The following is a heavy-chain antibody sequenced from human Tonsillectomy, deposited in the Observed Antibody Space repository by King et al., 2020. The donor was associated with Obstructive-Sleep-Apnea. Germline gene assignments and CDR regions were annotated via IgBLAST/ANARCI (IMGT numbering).Heavy chain of an antibody. J-gene: IGHJ6*02. V-gene: IGHV4-59*08. CDR1: GGSTSSYY. Sequence: QLQESGPGLVKSSETLSLTCTVSGGSTSSYYWSWIRQPPGKGLEWIGYIYYSGSTNYNPSLKSRVTISLDTSKNQFSLKLSSVTAADAAVYYCARIYYYYGMDVWGQGTTVTVSS. CDR2: IYYSGST. CDR3: ARIYYYYGMDV.